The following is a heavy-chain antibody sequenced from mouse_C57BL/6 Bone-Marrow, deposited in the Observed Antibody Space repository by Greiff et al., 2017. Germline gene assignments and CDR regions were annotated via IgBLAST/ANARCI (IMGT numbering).Heavy chain of an antibody. J-gene: IGHJ1*03. CDR1: GYTFTSYW. V-gene: IGHV1-52*01. Sequence: QVQLKQPGAELVRPGSSVKLSCKASGYTFTSYWMHWVKQRPIQGLEWIGNIDPSDSETHYNQKFKDKATLTVDKSSSTAYMQLSSLTSEDSAVYYCARDCYCSSSHWYFDVWGTGTTVTVSS. CDR2: IDPSDSET. D-gene: IGHD1-1*01. CDR3: ARDCYCSSSHWYFDV.